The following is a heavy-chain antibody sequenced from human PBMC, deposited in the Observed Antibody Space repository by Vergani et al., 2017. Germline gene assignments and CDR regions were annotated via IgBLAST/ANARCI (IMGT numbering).Heavy chain of an antibody. Sequence: EVQLVESGGGLVQPGGSLRLSCAASGFTFSSYWMSWVRQAPGKGLEWVANIKQDGSEKYYVASVKGRFTISRDNAKNSLYLQMNSLRAEDTAVYYCARVRRYCSGGSCYPTVRYYFDYWGQGTLVTVSS. V-gene: IGHV3-7*01. CDR3: ARVRRYCSGGSCYPTVRYYFDY. J-gene: IGHJ4*02. CDR1: GFTFSSYW. CDR2: IKQDGSEK. D-gene: IGHD2-15*01.